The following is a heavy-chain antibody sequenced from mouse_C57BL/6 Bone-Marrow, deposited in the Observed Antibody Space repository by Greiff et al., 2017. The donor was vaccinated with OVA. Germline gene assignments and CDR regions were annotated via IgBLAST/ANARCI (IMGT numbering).Heavy chain of an antibody. CDR2: IYPGDGDT. J-gene: IGHJ3*01. CDR3: ARDGTGRFAY. Sequence: VQLQQSGPELVKPGASVKISCKASGYAFSSSWMNWVKQRPGKGLEWIGRIYPGDGDTNYNGKFKGKATLTADKSSSTAYMQLSSLTSEDSAVYFCARDGTGRFAYWGQGTLVTVSA. D-gene: IGHD4-1*01. V-gene: IGHV1-82*01. CDR1: GYAFSSSW.